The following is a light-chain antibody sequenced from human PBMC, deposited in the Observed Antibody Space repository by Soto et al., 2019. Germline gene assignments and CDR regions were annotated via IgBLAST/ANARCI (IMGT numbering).Light chain of an antibody. CDR3: QQYNAQSPT. J-gene: IGKJ1*01. V-gene: IGKV1-5*03. Sequence: DIQMTQSPATLSASVGDRVTITCRASQSVSTWLAWYQQKSGQAPTLLIYKASNLEIGVPSRFSGSGSGTEFTLTISSLQPDDFATYYCQQYNAQSPTFGQGTRVEIK. CDR1: QSVSTW. CDR2: KAS.